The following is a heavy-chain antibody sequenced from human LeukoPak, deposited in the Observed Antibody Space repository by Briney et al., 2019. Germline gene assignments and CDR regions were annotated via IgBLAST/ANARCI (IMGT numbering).Heavy chain of an antibody. V-gene: IGHV1-2*06. CDR2: INPNSGGT. D-gene: IGHD3-10*01. CDR3: ASLSITMVRGVPVTYYYYGMDV. CDR1: GYTLTGYY. J-gene: IGHJ6*02. Sequence: AASVKVSCKASGYTLTGYYMHWVRQAPGQGLEWMGRINPNSGGTNYAQKFQGRVTMTRDTSISTAYMELSRLRSDDTAVYYCASLSITMVRGVPVTYYYYGMDVWGQGTTVTVSS.